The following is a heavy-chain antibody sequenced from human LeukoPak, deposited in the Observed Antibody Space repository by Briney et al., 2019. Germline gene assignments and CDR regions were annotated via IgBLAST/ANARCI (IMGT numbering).Heavy chain of an antibody. J-gene: IGHJ4*02. CDR1: GFAFTNAW. CDR3: TTADSSGRFLIDY. V-gene: IGHV3-15*07. CDR2: IKSKTDGGTA. Sequence: GGSLRLSCAASGFAFTNAWMNWVRQAPGKGLEWVGRIKSKTDGGTADYAAPVKGRFTISRDDSKNTLYLQMNSLKTEDTAVYYCTTADSSGRFLIDYWGQGTLVTVSS. D-gene: IGHD3-22*01.